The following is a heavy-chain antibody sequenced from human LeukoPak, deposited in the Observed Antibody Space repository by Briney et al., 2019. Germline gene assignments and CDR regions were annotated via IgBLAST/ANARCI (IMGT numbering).Heavy chain of an antibody. CDR2: ISSSSSYI. CDR1: GFTFSSYS. D-gene: IGHD2-21*02. V-gene: IGHV3-21*01. J-gene: IGHJ4*02. CDR3: ARAPKGGVVVTANPTYYFDY. Sequence: GGSLRLSCAASGFTFSSYSMNWVRQAPGKGLEWVSSISSSSSYIYYADSVKGRFTISRDNAKNSLYLQVNSLRAEDTAVYYCARAPKGGVVVTANPTYYFDYWGQGTLVTVSS.